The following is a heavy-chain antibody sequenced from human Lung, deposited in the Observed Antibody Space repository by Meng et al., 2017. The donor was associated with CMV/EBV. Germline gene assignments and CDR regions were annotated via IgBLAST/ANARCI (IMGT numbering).Heavy chain of an antibody. CDR3: AGLCIVVVPAAICPMDV. Sequence: ESLKISCTVSGGSISSSSYYWGWIRQPPGKGLEWIGSIYYSGSTYYNPSLKSRVTISVDTSKNQFSLKLSSVTAADTAVYYCAGLCIVVVPAAICPMDVWGQGTTVTVSS. D-gene: IGHD2-2*01. V-gene: IGHV4-39*01. CDR2: IYYSGST. J-gene: IGHJ6*02. CDR1: GGSISSSSYY.